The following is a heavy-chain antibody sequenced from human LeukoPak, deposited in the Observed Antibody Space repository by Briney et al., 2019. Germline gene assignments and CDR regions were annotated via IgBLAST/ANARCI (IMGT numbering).Heavy chain of an antibody. Sequence: SQTLSLACAISGDSFSSNSAAWDWLRQSPSRGLEWLGSTYYRSKWFSAYALSVRSRITIKPDTSKNQFTLQLNSVTPEDTAVYYCARARGYLENWGQGTLVTVSS. CDR3: ARARGYLEN. D-gene: IGHD2-15*01. CDR1: GDSFSSNSAA. V-gene: IGHV6-1*01. CDR2: TYYRSKWFS. J-gene: IGHJ4*02.